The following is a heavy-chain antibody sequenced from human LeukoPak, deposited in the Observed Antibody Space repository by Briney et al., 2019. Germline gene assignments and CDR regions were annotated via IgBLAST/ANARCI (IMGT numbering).Heavy chain of an antibody. Sequence: GASVKVSCKASGDTFSSYAISWVRQAPGQGLEWMGGIIPIFGTANYAQKFQGRVTITADESTSTAYMELSSLRSEDTAVYYCARGGVVVPAAIVWFDPWGQGTLVTVSS. J-gene: IGHJ5*02. CDR2: IIPIFGTA. D-gene: IGHD2-2*02. V-gene: IGHV1-69*01. CDR3: ARGGVVVPAAIVWFDP. CDR1: GDTFSSYA.